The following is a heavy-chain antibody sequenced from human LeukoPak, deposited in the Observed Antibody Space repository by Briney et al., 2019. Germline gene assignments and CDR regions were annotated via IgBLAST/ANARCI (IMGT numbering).Heavy chain of an antibody. Sequence: GGSLRLSCVASGFTFSSYSMNWVRQAPGKGLEWVSSISSSSSYIYYADSVKGRFTISRDNAKNSLYLQMNSLRAEDTAVYYCARDGRGSSWYPNWFDPWGQGTLVTVSS. CDR3: ARDGRGSSWYPNWFDP. CDR1: GFTFSSYS. D-gene: IGHD6-13*01. CDR2: ISSSSSYI. V-gene: IGHV3-21*01. J-gene: IGHJ5*02.